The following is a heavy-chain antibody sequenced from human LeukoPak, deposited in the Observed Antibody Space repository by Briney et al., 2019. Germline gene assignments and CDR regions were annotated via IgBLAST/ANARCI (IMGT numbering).Heavy chain of an antibody. J-gene: IGHJ4*02. Sequence: SQTLSLTCTVSGGSVSSGTYYWNWIRQPAGKGLEWIGRIYISGSTNYNPSLKSRVTISVDTSKNQFSLRLSSVTAADTAVYYCARDGVVGAPGGFDYWGQGTLVTVSS. CDR2: IYISGST. CDR1: GGSVSSGTYY. CDR3: ARDGVVGAPGGFDY. V-gene: IGHV4-61*02. D-gene: IGHD1-26*01.